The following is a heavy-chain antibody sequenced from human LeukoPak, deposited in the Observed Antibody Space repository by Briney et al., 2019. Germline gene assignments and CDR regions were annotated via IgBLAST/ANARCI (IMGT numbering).Heavy chain of an antibody. CDR3: ARTNYLLRYFDY. D-gene: IGHD3-9*01. Sequence: ESGPALVKPTQNLTLTCTFSGFSLSRSGMCVSWLRQPPGKALEWLARIDWDGDKFYSTALKSRLIISKDTSRNQVTLIMTNMDPVDTATYYCARTNYLLRYFDYWGQGALVTVSS. CDR1: GFSLSRSGMC. CDR2: IDWDGDK. J-gene: IGHJ4*02. V-gene: IGHV2-70*17.